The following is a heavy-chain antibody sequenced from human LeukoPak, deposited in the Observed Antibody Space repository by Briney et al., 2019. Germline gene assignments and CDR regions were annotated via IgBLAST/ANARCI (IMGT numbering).Heavy chain of an antibody. CDR1: GFTFSDYY. D-gene: IGHD6-6*01. J-gene: IGHJ4*02. V-gene: IGHV3-11*04. CDR2: ISSSGSTI. CDR3: ARAKFGSSIYFDY. Sequence: GGSLRLSCAASGFTFSDYYMSWIRQAPGKGLEWVSYISSSGSTIYYADSVKGRFTISRDNAKSSLYLQMNSLRAEDTAVYCCARAKFGSSIYFDYWGQGTLVTVSS.